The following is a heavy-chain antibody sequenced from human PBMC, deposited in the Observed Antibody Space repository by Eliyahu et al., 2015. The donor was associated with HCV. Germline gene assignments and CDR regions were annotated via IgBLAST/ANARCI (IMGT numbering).Heavy chain of an antibody. CDR2: ISYDGTNK. D-gene: IGHD3-3*01. CDR3: ARDSLSESTAF. V-gene: IGHV3-30-3*01. CDR1: GFSFGSYT. Sequence: GVVQPGRSLRLSCAASGFSFGSYTMQWVRQAPGKGLEWVSIISYDGTNKYYADSVKGRFTISRDNAKNTLFLQMNSLRVDDTAVYYCARDSLSESTAFWGQGTLVSVSS. J-gene: IGHJ4*02.